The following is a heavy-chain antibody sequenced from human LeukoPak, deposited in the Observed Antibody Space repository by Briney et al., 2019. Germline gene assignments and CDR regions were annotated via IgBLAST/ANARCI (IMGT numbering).Heavy chain of an antibody. J-gene: IGHJ6*02. CDR3: ARLGLDDMDV. CDR1: GGSISSSSYY. CDR2: VYYSGST. Sequence: SETLSLTCIVSGGSISSSSYYWGWVRQPPGKGLQWIGSVYYSGSTYYDPSLKSRVTISIDTSKKQFSLRLSSVTAADTAVYYCARLGLDDMDVWGQGTTVTVSS. V-gene: IGHV4-39*01.